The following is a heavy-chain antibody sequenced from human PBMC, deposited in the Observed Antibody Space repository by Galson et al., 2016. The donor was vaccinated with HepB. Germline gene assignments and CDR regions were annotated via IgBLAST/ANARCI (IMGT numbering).Heavy chain of an antibody. CDR3: GRDDRGSSGWNLYFQH. D-gene: IGHD6-19*01. CDR2: INAGNGNT. Sequence: SVKVSCKASGYTFTNYAIHWVRQAPGQRLEWMGWINAGNGNTKYSQKFQGRVTITRDTSASTAYMELSSLRSEDTAEYYCGRDDRGSSGWNLYFQHWGQGTLVTVSS. V-gene: IGHV1-3*01. J-gene: IGHJ1*01. CDR1: GYTFTNYA.